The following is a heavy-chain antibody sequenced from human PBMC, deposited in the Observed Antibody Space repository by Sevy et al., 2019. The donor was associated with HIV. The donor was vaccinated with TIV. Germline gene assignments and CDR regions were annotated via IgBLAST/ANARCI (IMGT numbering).Heavy chain of an antibody. CDR2: ISWNSRNI. CDR3: AKDINRGCDGVNCYSYYYYFYGLDV. J-gene: IGHJ6*02. V-gene: IGHV3-9*01. D-gene: IGHD2-21*01. CDR1: GFPFNDHA. Sequence: GGSLRLSCAASGFPFNDHAMHWVRQVPGKGLEWVSGISWNSRNIGYADSVKGRFTISRDNTRYFVYLEMHSLRPEDTALYYCAKDINRGCDGVNCYSYYYYFYGLDVWGQGTTVTVSS.